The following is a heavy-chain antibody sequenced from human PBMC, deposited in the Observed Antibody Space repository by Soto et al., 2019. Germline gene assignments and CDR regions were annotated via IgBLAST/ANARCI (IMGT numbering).Heavy chain of an antibody. CDR1: GFTFSNYG. CDR2: IWYDGSQK. CDR3: ARFSVAVVAHDGSDI. V-gene: IGHV3-33*01. J-gene: IGHJ3*02. D-gene: IGHD3-3*01. Sequence: LRLSCAASGFTFSNYGMHWVRQAPGKGLEWAAIIWYDGSQKYYADSVKGRFTISRDNSKNTMYLQMNSLRAEDTAVHYCARFSVAVVAHDGSDIWGQGTMVTVSS.